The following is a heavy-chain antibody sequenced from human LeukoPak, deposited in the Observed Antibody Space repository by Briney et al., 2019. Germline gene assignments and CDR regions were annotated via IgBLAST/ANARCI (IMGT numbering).Heavy chain of an antibody. CDR3: ARDLKAERVTMVRGTPDY. J-gene: IGHJ4*02. D-gene: IGHD3-10*01. Sequence: GASVKVSCKASGYTFTSYGISWVRQAPGQGLEWMGWISAYNGNTNYAQKLQGRVTMTTDTSTSTAYMELRSLRSDDTAVYYCARDLKAERVTMVRGTPDYWGQGTLVTVSS. CDR2: ISAYNGNT. CDR1: GYTFTSYG. V-gene: IGHV1-18*01.